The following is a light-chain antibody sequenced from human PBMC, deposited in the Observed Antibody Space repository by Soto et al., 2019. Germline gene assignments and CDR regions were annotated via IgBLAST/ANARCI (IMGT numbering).Light chain of an antibody. V-gene: IGLV1-40*01. CDR1: SSNIGTHYD. Sequence: QPVLTQPPSVSGAPGQRVSISCTGSSSNIGTHYDVHWYQQLPGTAPKLLIYGNSNRPSGVPDRFSGSKSGTSASLAITGLQAEDEADYYCQCYDTSLTGWVFGGGTQLTVL. CDR3: QCYDTSLTGWV. CDR2: GNS. J-gene: IGLJ3*02.